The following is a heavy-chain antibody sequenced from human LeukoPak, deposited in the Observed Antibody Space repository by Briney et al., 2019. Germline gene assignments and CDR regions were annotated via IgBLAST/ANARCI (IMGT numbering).Heavy chain of an antibody. D-gene: IGHD3-22*01. CDR1: GGSISSGGYS. J-gene: IGHJ4*02. CDR2: VAYTGST. V-gene: IGHV4-30-2*05. CDR3: ARDHYDSSGYFLGNDY. Sequence: KTSETLSLTCAVSGGSISSGGYSWSWIRQPPGKGLEWIGYVAYTGSTNYNPSLSSRVTMSVDTSRNQFSLKLSSVTAADTAVYYCARDHYDSSGYFLGNDYWGQGILVTVSS.